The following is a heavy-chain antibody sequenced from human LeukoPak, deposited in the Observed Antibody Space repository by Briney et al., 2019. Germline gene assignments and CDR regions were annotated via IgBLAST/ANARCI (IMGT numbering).Heavy chain of an antibody. Sequence: GGPLRLSCAASGFTFSSYAMSWVRQAPGKGLEWVSAISGSGGSTYYADSVKGRFTISRDNSKNTLYLQMNSLRAEDTAVYYCAKGYSGYDLHFDYWGQGTLVTVSS. D-gene: IGHD5-12*01. CDR3: AKGYSGYDLHFDY. V-gene: IGHV3-23*01. CDR1: GFTFSSYA. CDR2: ISGSGGST. J-gene: IGHJ4*02.